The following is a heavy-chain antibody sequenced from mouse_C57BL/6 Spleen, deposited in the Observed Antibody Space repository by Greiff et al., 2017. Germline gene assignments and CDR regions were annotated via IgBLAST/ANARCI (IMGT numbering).Heavy chain of an antibody. CDR2: ISSGSSTI. Sequence: EVKLMESGGGLVKPGGSLKLSCAASGFTFSDYGMHWVRQAPEKGLEWVAYISSGSSTIYYADTVKGRFTISRDNAKNTLFLQMTSLRSEDTAMYYCARPIRLYWYFDVWGTGTTVTVSS. V-gene: IGHV5-17*01. CDR1: GFTFSDYG. J-gene: IGHJ1*03. D-gene: IGHD2-12*01. CDR3: ARPIRLYWYFDV.